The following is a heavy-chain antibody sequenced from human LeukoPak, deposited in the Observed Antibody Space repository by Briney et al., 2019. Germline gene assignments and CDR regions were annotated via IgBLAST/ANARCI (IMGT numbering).Heavy chain of an antibody. CDR2: ISGSGGST. J-gene: IGHJ4*02. V-gene: IGHV3-23*01. CDR3: AKLTTVFSRLPQDY. D-gene: IGHD2-2*01. CDR1: GFTFSSYA. Sequence: GGSLRLSCAASGFTFSSYAMSWVRQAPGKGLEWVSAISGSGGSTYYADSVKGRFTISRDNSKNTLYLQMDSLRAEDTAVYYCAKLTTVFSRLPQDYWGQGTLVTVSS.